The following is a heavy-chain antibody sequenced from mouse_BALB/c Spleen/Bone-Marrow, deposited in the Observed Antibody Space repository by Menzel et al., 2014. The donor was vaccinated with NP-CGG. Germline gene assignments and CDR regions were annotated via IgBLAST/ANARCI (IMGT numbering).Heavy chain of an antibody. CDR2: ISDGGSYT. V-gene: IGHV5-4*02. CDR1: GFTFSDYY. Sequence: EVMLVESGGGLVKPGGSLKLSCAASGFTFSDYYMYWVRQTPEKRLEWVATISDGGSYTYYPDCVKGRFTISRDNAKNNLYLQMSSLKSEDTAMYYCARVSYDYFDYWGQGTTLTVSS. J-gene: IGHJ2*01. CDR3: ARVSYDYFDY. D-gene: IGHD2-4*01.